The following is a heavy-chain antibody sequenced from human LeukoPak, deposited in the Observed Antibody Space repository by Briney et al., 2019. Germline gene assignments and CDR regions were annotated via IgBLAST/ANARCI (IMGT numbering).Heavy chain of an antibody. Sequence: GESLKISCKGSGYSFTSYWISWVRQMPGKGLEWMGIIFPSDSDTRYSPSFQGQVTISADKSTSTAYLQWSSLKASDTAMYYCARPGYSSSLDYWGQGTLVTVSS. D-gene: IGHD6-13*01. CDR2: IFPSDSDT. CDR3: ARPGYSSSLDY. CDR1: GYSFTSYW. V-gene: IGHV5-51*01. J-gene: IGHJ4*02.